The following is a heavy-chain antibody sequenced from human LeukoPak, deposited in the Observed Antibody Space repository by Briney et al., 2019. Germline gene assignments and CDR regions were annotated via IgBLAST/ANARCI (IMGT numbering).Heavy chain of an antibody. CDR3: TRAGQWTYGFQDS. Sequence: GGSLRLSCAASGFTVSSNYMTWVRQAPGKGPEWVANIKEDGSATYYVDSVKGRFTISRDNAKKSLYLQMNSLRAEDTAVYYCTRAGQWTYGFQDSWGQGTLVIVSS. V-gene: IGHV3-7*02. D-gene: IGHD3-10*01. CDR2: IKEDGSAT. CDR1: GFTVSSNY. J-gene: IGHJ4*02.